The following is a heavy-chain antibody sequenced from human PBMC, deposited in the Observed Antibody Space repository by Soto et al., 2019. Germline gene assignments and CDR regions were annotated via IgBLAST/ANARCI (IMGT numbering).Heavy chain of an antibody. J-gene: IGHJ4*02. CDR1: GHTFHNYA. CDR2: ISGSGGST. Sequence: EVQLLESGGGLVQPGGSLRLSCVASGHTFHNYAMTWVRQAPGKGLEWVSGISGSGGSTYYADSVRGRFTISRDDSKNTLYLQMNSLRAEDTAVYYCAKGSRGSGGGPAARNWGQGTLVTVSS. V-gene: IGHV3-23*01. CDR3: AKGSRGSGGGPAARN. D-gene: IGHD2-2*01.